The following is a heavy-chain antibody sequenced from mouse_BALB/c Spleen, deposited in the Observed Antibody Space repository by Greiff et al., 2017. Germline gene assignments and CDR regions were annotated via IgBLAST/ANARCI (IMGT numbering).Heavy chain of an antibody. CDR1: GYTFTDYN. D-gene: IGHD2-1*01. J-gene: IGHJ3*01. Sequence: EVQLQQSGPELVKPGASVKISCKASGYTFTDYNMHWVKQSHGKSLEWIGYIYPYNGGTGYNQKFKSKATLTVDNSSSTAYMELRSLTSEDSAVYYCASLSTMETWFAYWGQGTLVTVSA. CDR2: IYPYNGGT. CDR3: ASLSTMETWFAY. V-gene: IGHV1S29*02.